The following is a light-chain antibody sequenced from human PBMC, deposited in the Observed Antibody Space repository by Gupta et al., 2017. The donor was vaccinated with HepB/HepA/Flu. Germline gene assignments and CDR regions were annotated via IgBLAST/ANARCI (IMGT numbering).Light chain of an antibody. CDR2: DAS. J-gene: IGKJ1*01. V-gene: IGKV3-20*01. CDR1: QSVSSSF. CDR3: QQDGSSPHT. Sequence: EIVLTQSPVTLSLSPGERATLSCRASQSVSSSFLAWHQQKPGQAPRLLIYDASSRATGIPDRFSGSGSGTDFTLTISRLEPEDFAVYFCQQDGSSPHTFGQGTKVEIK.